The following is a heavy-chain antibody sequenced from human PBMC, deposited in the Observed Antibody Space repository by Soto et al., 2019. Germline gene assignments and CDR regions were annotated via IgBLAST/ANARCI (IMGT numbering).Heavy chain of an antibody. V-gene: IGHV1-46*03. CDR3: ARGAPGHHPYMDV. CDR1: GYTCTIYY. J-gene: IGHJ6*03. CDR2: INPSGGST. Sequence: ASLKVSCKASGYTCTIYYMHWVLQAPGQGLEWMGIINPSGGSTSYAQKFQGRVTMTRDTSTSTVYMELSSLRSEDTAVYYCARGAPGHHPYMDVWGKGTTVTVSS.